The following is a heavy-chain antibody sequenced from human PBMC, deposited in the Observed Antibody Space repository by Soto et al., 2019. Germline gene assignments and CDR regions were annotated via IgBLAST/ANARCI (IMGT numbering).Heavy chain of an antibody. CDR3: ARERTGTTSMDV. J-gene: IGHJ6*02. CDR1: GYTFTSYA. CDR2: MNPNSGNT. Sequence: QVQLVQSGDEVKKPGASEKVSCKASGYTFTSYAINWVRQATGQGLEWMGWMNPNSGNTGYAQKFQGRVTMTRNTSISTAYMELSSLRSEDTAVYYCARERTGTTSMDVWGQGTTVTVFS. V-gene: IGHV1-8*01. D-gene: IGHD1-1*01.